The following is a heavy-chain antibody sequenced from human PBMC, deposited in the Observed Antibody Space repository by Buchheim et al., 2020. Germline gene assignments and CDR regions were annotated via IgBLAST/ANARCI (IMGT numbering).Heavy chain of an antibody. D-gene: IGHD5-24*01. J-gene: IGHJ4*02. CDR3: ARDLASWLDGSSFVYAD. V-gene: IGHV1-2*04. Sequence: QVQLVQSGAEVKKPGASVKVSCKASGYTFTGYYMHWVRQAPGQGLEWMGWINPNSGGPNYAQKFQGWVTMTRDTSISTAYMELSRLRSDDTAVYYCARDLASWLDGSSFVYADWGQGTL. CDR1: GYTFTGYY. CDR2: INPNSGGP.